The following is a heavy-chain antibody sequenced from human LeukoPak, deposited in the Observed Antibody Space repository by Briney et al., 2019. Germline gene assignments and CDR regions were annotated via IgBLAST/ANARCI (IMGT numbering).Heavy chain of an antibody. J-gene: IGHJ6*02. CDR3: AVGRIAVAGGDLYYYYGMDV. CDR2: MNPNSGNT. V-gene: IGHV1-8*01. Sequence: ASVKVSCKASGYTFTSYDINWVRQATGQGLEWMGWMNPNSGNTGYAQKFQGRVTMARNTSISTAYMELSSLRSEDTAVYYCAVGRIAVAGGDLYYYYGMDVWGQGTTVTVSS. D-gene: IGHD6-19*01. CDR1: GYTFTSYD.